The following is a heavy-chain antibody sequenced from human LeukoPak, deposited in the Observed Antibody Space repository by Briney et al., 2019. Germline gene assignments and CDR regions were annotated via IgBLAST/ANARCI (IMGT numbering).Heavy chain of an antibody. V-gene: IGHV3-30*02. CDR3: AREGGRAAPGRFDY. CDR1: GINLRSSG. D-gene: IGHD6-13*01. CDR2: IQNDGSDK. Sequence: GGSLRLSCAASGINLRSSGMHWVRQAPGKGREWVTFIQNDGSDKSYAASVQGRFTISRDNSKNTVYLHMNSLRADDTALYYCAREGGRAAPGRFDYWGQGTLVTVSS. J-gene: IGHJ4*02.